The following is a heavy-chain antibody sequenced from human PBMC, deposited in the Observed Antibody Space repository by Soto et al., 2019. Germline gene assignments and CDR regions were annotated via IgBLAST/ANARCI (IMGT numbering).Heavy chain of an antibody. Sequence: QVQLQESGPGLVKPSETLSLTCTVSGDSISSYNLAWIRQPPGKGLEWIGYFRSGGGTSYNPSLRSLVAIPAHTSMKPFSRGLSSVTAADTAVYYCVRQGIGGLHGLVDVWGQGTTVTVSS. CDR3: VRQGIGGLHGLVDV. J-gene: IGHJ6*02. D-gene: IGHD3-10*01. CDR2: FRSGGGT. CDR1: GDSISSYN. V-gene: IGHV4-59*08.